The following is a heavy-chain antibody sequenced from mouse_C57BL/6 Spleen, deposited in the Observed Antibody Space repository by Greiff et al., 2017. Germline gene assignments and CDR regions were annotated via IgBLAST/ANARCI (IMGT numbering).Heavy chain of an antibody. Sequence: VQLQQSGPELVKPGASVKISCKASGYSFTSYYIHWVKQRPGQGLEWIGWIYPGSGNTKYNEKFKGKATLTADTSSSTAYMQLSSLTSEDSAVYYCARGYGSSLYYFDYWGQGTTLTVSS. D-gene: IGHD1-1*01. J-gene: IGHJ2*01. CDR3: ARGYGSSLYYFDY. CDR1: GYSFTSYY. CDR2: IYPGSGNT. V-gene: IGHV1-66*01.